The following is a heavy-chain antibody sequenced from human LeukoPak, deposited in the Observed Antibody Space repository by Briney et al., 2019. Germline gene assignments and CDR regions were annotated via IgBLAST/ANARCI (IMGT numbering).Heavy chain of an antibody. V-gene: IGHV3-53*01. CDR1: GLTVSSNY. CDR3: ARVGMGYDSSGYYYEFDY. J-gene: IGHJ4*02. D-gene: IGHD3-22*01. Sequence: HPGGSLRLSCAASGLTVSSNYMSWVRQAPGKGLEWVSVIYSGGSTYYADSVKGRFTISRDNSKNTLYLQMNSLRAEDTAVYYCARVGMGYDSSGYYYEFDYWGQGTLVTVSS. CDR2: IYSGGST.